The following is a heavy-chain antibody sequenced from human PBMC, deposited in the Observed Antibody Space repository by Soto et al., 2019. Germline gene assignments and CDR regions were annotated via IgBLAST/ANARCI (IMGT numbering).Heavy chain of an antibody. CDR2: IYYSGST. Sequence: QVQLQESGPGLVKPSETLSLTCTVSGGSISSYYWSWIRQPPGKGLEWIGYIYYSGSTNYNPSLRSRVTISVHTAKNQFYLKLSSVTAADTAVYYCARRYGGNFDYWGQGTLVTVSS. CDR1: GGSISSYY. CDR3: ARRYGGNFDY. J-gene: IGHJ4*02. D-gene: IGHD3-16*01. V-gene: IGHV4-59*01.